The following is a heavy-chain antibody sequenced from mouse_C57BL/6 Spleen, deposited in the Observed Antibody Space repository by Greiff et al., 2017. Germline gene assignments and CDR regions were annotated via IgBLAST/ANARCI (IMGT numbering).Heavy chain of an antibody. CDR3: AGEGWGDYFDY. J-gene: IGHJ2*01. CDR2: ISSGSSTI. D-gene: IGHD1-1*02. Sequence: EVMLVESGGGLVKPGGSLKLSCAASGFTFSDYGMHWVRQAPEKGLEWVAYISSGSSTIYYADTVKGRFTISRDNAKNTLFRQMTSLGSEDTAMYYWAGEGWGDYFDYWGQGTTLTVSS. CDR1: GFTFSDYG. V-gene: IGHV5-17*01.